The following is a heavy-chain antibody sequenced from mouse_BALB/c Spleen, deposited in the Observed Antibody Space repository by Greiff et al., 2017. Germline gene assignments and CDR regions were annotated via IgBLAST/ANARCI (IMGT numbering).Heavy chain of an antibody. CDR3: ARSGYYGGSHFDY. CDR2: IDPENGNT. V-gene: IGHV14-1*02. Sequence: VQLQQSGAELVRPGASVKLSCKASGFNIKDYYMHWVKQRPEQVLEWIGWIDPENGNTIYDPKFQGKASITADTSSNTAYLQLSSLTSEDTAVYYCARSGYYGGSHFDYWGQGTTLTVSS. D-gene: IGHD1-1*01. CDR1: GFNIKDYY. J-gene: IGHJ2*01.